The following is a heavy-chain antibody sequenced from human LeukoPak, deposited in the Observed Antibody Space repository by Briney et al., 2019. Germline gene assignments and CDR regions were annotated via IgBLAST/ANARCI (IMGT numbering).Heavy chain of an antibody. V-gene: IGHV3-74*01. CDR1: GFTLSSYW. D-gene: IGHD3-16*01. J-gene: IGHJ3*02. Sequence: PGESLRLSCAASGFTLSSYWMHWVRQAPGKGLVWVSRINSDGSSTGYADSVKGRFTISRDNAKNTLYLQMNSLRGEDAAVYYCARETLINVDAFDIWGQGTMVTVSS. CDR2: INSDGSST. CDR3: ARETLINVDAFDI.